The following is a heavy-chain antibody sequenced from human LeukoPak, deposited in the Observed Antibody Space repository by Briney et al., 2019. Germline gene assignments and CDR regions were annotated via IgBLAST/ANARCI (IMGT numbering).Heavy chain of an antibody. Sequence: GGSLRLSCAASGFPFSSHGMNWVRQAPGKGLEWVSGISPGGGPTYYADSVRGRFSISRDDLKNTLYLQMENLRAEDTAVYYCAKDGAWLRFDDWGQGILVTVSS. J-gene: IGHJ4*02. V-gene: IGHV3-23*01. CDR3: AKDGAWLRFDD. CDR1: GFPFSSHG. D-gene: IGHD5-12*01. CDR2: ISPGGGPT.